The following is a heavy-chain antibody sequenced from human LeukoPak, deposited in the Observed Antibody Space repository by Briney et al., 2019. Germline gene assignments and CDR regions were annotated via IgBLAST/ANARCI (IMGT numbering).Heavy chain of an antibody. CDR2: VSGSGGST. CDR1: GFILNNYA. V-gene: IGHV3-23*01. Sequence: GGSLRLSCVASGFILNNYAVTWVRHAPGKGLEWVSAVSGSGGSTFYAASVKGRFTVSRDSSKNTLYLQMNSLRGEDTAVYYCAKVGAQAQVLSYWGYGMDVWGQGTTVTVSS. J-gene: IGHJ6*02. D-gene: IGHD7-27*01. CDR3: AKVGAQAQVLSYWGYGMDV.